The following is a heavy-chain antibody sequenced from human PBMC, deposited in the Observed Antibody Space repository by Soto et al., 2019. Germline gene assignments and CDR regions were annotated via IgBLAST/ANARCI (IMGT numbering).Heavy chain of an antibody. J-gene: IGHJ5*02. D-gene: IGHD3-3*01. CDR2: IYTSGST. CDR3: AREIKLGVDFWSGYRNWFDP. Sequence: LSLTCTVSGGSISSYYWSWIRQPAGKGLEWIGRIYTSGSTNYNPSLKSRVTMSVDTSKNQFSLKLSSVTAADTAVYYCAREIKLGVDFWSGYRNWFDPWGQGTLVTVSS. CDR1: GGSISSYY. V-gene: IGHV4-4*07.